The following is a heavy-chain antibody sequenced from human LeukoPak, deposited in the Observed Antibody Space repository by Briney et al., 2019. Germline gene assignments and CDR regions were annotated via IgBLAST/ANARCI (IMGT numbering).Heavy chain of an antibody. D-gene: IGHD6-6*01. CDR2: INHSGST. V-gene: IGHV4-34*01. Sequence: SETLSLTCAVYGGSFSGYYWSWIRQPPGKGLEWIGEINHSGSTNYNPSLKSRVTISVDTSKNQFSLKLSSATAADTAVYYCARGRRSSSFYYYYYMDVWGKGTTVTVSS. CDR3: ARGRRSSSFYYYYYMDV. CDR1: GGSFSGYY. J-gene: IGHJ6*03.